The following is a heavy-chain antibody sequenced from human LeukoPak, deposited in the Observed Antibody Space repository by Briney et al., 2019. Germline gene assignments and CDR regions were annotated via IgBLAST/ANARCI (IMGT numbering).Heavy chain of an antibody. CDR1: GFTSSSYG. CDR3: AKDFQLLWFGESSHYYYYMDV. Sequence: GGSLRLSCAASGFTSSSYGMHWVRQAPGKGLEWVAFIRYDGSNKYYADSVKGRFTISRDNSKNTLYLQMNSLRAEDTAVYYCAKDFQLLWFGESSHYYYYMDVWGKGTTVTISS. D-gene: IGHD3-10*01. J-gene: IGHJ6*03. CDR2: IRYDGSNK. V-gene: IGHV3-30*02.